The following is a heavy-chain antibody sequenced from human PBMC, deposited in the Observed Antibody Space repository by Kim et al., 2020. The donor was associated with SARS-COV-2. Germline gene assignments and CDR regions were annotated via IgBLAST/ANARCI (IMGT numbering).Heavy chain of an antibody. Sequence: GGSLRLSCAASTFAFSIYEMNWLRQAPGKGLEWLSYISNTGGTVYYAESIEGRFTISRDNANNSLFLQMDSLRVEDTAVYYCALIMPRENSFNIWGQGT. V-gene: IGHV3-48*03. CDR2: ISNTGGTV. J-gene: IGHJ3*02. CDR3: ALIMPRENSFNI. D-gene: IGHD2-2*01. CDR1: TFAFSIYE.